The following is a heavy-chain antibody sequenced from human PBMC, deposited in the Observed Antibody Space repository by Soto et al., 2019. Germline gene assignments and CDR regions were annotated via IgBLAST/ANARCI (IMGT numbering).Heavy chain of an antibody. V-gene: IGHV2-70*11. CDR3: ARMRTYYVILTRYEAYYRMDV. D-gene: IGHD3-9*01. J-gene: IGHJ6*02. CDR1: AFSLSTSGKC. CDR2: IRSEDDN. Sequence: SGPTLVNPTLTLTLPCTFSAFSLSTSGKCVSWIRQPPGKALEWLPRIRSEDDNYYSTSLRTKLTSSKDTAKNQVDITKTNMDRLDTATYYWARMRTYYVILTRYEAYYRMDVWGQGTTVNGSS.